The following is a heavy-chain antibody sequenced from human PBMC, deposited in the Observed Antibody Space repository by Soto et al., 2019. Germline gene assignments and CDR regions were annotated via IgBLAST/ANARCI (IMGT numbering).Heavy chain of an antibody. J-gene: IGHJ4*02. CDR3: ARGVWFGARRIYYFDY. Sequence: QVQLEQWGAGLLKPSETLSLTCAVYGGSFRHYYWSWIRQPPGKGLEWIGEITHSGTTNYNPSLWGRVTISVATSKSQFSLKLGSVTAAETAVYYCARGVWFGARRIYYFDYWGQGTLATVSS. V-gene: IGHV4-34*01. CDR1: GGSFRHYY. D-gene: IGHD3-10*01. CDR2: ITHSGTT.